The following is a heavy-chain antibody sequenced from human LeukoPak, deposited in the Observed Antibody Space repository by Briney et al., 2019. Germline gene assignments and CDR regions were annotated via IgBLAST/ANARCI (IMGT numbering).Heavy chain of an antibody. V-gene: IGHV4-34*01. CDR1: GGSFSGYY. CDR3: ARAYPGITGTTRKYYGTDV. Sequence: SETLSLTCAVYGGSFSGYYWSWIRQPPGKGLEWIGEINHSGSTNYNPSLKSRVTISVDTSKNQFSLKLSSVTAADTAVYYCARAYPGITGTTRKYYGTDVWGQGTTVTVSS. D-gene: IGHD1-7*01. CDR2: INHSGST. J-gene: IGHJ6*02.